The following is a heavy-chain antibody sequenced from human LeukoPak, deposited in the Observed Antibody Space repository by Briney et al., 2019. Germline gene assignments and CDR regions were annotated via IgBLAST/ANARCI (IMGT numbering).Heavy chain of an antibody. D-gene: IGHD2-2*01. CDR3: ASTPSRDYYYGMDV. CDR2: ISSSSSYI. Sequence: GGSLRLSCAASGFTFSSYSMNWVRQAPGKGLEWVSSISSSSSYIYYADSVKGRFTISRDSAKNSLYLQMNSLRAEDTAVYYCASTPSRDYYYGMDVWGQGTTVTVSS. CDR1: GFTFSSYS. V-gene: IGHV3-21*01. J-gene: IGHJ6*02.